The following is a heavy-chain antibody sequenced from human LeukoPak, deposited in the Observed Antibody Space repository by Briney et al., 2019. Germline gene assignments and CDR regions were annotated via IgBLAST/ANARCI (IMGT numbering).Heavy chain of an antibody. CDR3: ASIYCSGGSCYLAYYFDY. Sequence: SVKVSCKASGGTYISYAMSGVRQAPGQGLEWMGGIIPIFGTANYAQKFQGRVTITADESTSTPYMELSSLRSEDTAVYYCASIYCSGGSCYLAYYFDYWGQGTLVTVSS. CDR2: IIPIFGTA. V-gene: IGHV1-69*13. CDR1: GGTYISYA. D-gene: IGHD2-15*01. J-gene: IGHJ4*02.